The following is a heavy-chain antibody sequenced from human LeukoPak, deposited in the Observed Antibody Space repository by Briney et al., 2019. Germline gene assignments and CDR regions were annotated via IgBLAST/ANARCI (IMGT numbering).Heavy chain of an antibody. CDR3: ATLGLVGADSDY. CDR2: ISGSGGST. J-gene: IGHJ4*02. V-gene: IGHV3-23*01. Sequence: PGGSLRLSCAASGFTFSSYAMSWVRQAPGKGLEWVSTISGSGGSTYYADSVKGRFTISGDNSKNTLYLQMNSLRAEDTAVYYCATLGLVGADSDYWGQGTLVTVSS. CDR1: GFTFSSYA. D-gene: IGHD1-26*01.